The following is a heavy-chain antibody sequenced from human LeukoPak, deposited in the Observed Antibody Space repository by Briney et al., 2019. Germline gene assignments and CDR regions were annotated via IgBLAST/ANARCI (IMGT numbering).Heavy chain of an antibody. V-gene: IGHV1-69*06. CDR3: ARAGPLYSGNYLGY. CDR1: GGTFSSYA. Sequence: ASVKVSCKASGGTFSSYAISWVRQAPGQGLEWMGGIIPIFGTANYAQKFQGRVTITADKSTSTAYMELSSLRSDDTAVYYCARAGPLYSGNYLGYWGQGTLVTVSS. D-gene: IGHD1-26*01. J-gene: IGHJ4*02. CDR2: IIPIFGTA.